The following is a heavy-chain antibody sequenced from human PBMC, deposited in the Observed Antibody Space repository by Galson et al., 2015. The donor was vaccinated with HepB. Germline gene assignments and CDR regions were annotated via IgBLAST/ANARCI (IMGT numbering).Heavy chain of an antibody. Sequence: SETLSLTCTVSGGSISSSSYYWGWIRQPPGKGLEWIGSIYYSGSTYYNPSLKSRVTISVDTSKNQFSLKLSSVTAADTAVYYCARVNSSGWYRDYWGQGTLVTVSS. CDR1: GGSISSSSYY. D-gene: IGHD6-19*01. CDR3: ARVNSSGWYRDY. J-gene: IGHJ4*02. V-gene: IGHV4-39*07. CDR2: IYYSGST.